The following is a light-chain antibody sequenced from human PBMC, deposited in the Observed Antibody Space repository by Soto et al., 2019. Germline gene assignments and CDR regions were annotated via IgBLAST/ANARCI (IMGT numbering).Light chain of an antibody. CDR2: ATD. V-gene: IGLV1-44*01. CDR1: TSNIEANH. J-gene: IGLJ3*02. CDR3: ASWDESQSGFGL. Sequence: QSVLTQPPSAAGTPGQRVIISCSGSTSNIEANHVNWYQQFPGTAPKLLIFATDRRPSGVPARFSGSKSGTSASLAISGLQSADEADYYCASWDESQSGFGLFGGGTKLTVL.